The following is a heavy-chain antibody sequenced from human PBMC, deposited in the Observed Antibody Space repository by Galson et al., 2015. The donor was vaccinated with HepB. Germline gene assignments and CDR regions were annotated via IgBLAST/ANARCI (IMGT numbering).Heavy chain of an antibody. V-gene: IGHV2-70*04. CDR2: IDWDDDK. CDR3: ARAPGGRYYYGMDV. CDR1: GFSLSTSGIR. Sequence: PALVKPTQTLTLTCTFSGFSLSTSGIRVSWIRQPPGKALEWLARIDWDDDKYYSTSLKTRLTISKDTSKNQVVLTMTNMDPVDTATYYCARAPGGRYYYGMDVWGQGTTVTVSS. D-gene: IGHD1-26*01. J-gene: IGHJ6*02.